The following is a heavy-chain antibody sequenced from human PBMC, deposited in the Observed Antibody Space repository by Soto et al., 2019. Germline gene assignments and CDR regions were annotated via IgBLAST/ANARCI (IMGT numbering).Heavy chain of an antibody. J-gene: IGHJ3*02. CDR1: GFSVSSTY. V-gene: IGHV3-9*01. CDR3: AKDINFLWFGESHDAFDI. D-gene: IGHD3-10*01. Sequence: YLGLSCAASGFSVSSTYMNWVRQAPGKRLEWVSVISWNSGSIGYADSVKGRFTISRDNAKNSLYLQMNSLRAEDTALYYCAKDINFLWFGESHDAFDIWGQGTMVTVS. CDR2: ISWNSGSI.